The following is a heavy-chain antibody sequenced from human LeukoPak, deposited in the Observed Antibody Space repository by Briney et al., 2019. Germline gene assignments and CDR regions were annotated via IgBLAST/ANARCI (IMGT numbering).Heavy chain of an antibody. D-gene: IGHD5-24*01. Sequence: PSQTLSLTCTVSGGSISSSGYYWGWIRQPPGKGLEWIASINYSGTTYYNPSLKSRVTIPEDRSKNQFSLKLSSVTAADTAVYYCARLRDGRWLLEYWGQGTLVTVSS. CDR1: GGSISSSGYY. CDR3: ARLRDGRWLLEY. CDR2: INYSGTT. V-gene: IGHV4-39*01. J-gene: IGHJ4*02.